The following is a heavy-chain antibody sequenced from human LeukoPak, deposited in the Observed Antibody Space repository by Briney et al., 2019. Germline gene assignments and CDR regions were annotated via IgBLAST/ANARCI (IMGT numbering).Heavy chain of an antibody. CDR1: GGTFSSYA. CDR3: ARDPTYYYGSGSYFTGDY. Sequence: SVNVSCTASGGTFSSYAISWVRQAPGQGHECMGGIIPIFGTANYAQKFQGRVTITADKSTSTAYMELSSLRSEDTAVYYCARDPTYYYGSGSYFTGDYWGQGTLVTVSS. CDR2: IIPIFGTA. D-gene: IGHD3-10*01. V-gene: IGHV1-69*06. J-gene: IGHJ4*02.